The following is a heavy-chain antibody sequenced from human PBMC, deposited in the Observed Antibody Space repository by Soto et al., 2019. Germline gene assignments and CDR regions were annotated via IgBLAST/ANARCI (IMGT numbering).Heavy chain of an antibody. Sequence: EVQLLESGGGLVQPGGSLRLSCAASGFTFTSYGLSWVRQASGKGLEWVSGISDGPSTTYYADSVKGRFSISRDNSKNTMYLQMNNLSAEDTAVYYCTKDSWWTSADWGQGTLVTVSS. D-gene: IGHD2-15*01. CDR2: ISDGPSTT. CDR1: GFTFTSYG. V-gene: IGHV3-23*01. J-gene: IGHJ1*01. CDR3: TKDSWWTSAD.